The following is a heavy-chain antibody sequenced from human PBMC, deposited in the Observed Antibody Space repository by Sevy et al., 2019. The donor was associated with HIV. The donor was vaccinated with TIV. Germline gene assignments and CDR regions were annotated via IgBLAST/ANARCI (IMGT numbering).Heavy chain of an antibody. CDR2: VSQSGSA. CDR3: ARGPLFSPVYCSGGTCPTIDF. J-gene: IGHJ4*02. Sequence: SETLSLTCTVSGVSFSDYYWAWIRQAPGKGLEWIGEVSQSGSAKYPPSLRSRVIMSLDTSKNQFSLKLTSLTAADTAMYYCARGPLFSPVYCSGGTCPTIDFWSQGTLVTVSS. V-gene: IGHV4-34*01. CDR1: GVSFSDYY. D-gene: IGHD2-15*01.